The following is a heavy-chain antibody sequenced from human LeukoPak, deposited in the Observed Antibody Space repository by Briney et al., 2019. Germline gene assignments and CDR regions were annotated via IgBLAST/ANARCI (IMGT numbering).Heavy chain of an antibody. CDR3: ARESYSYYGSGSYYSAFDI. D-gene: IGHD3-10*01. CDR1: GYSFTSYA. Sequence: ASVKVSCKASGYSFTSYAMIWVRQAPGQGLEWMGWINTDTGNPTYAQGFTGRFVFSLDTSVSTAYLQISSLKAEDTAVYYCARESYSYYGSGSYYSAFDIWGQGTMVTVSS. V-gene: IGHV7-4-1*02. CDR2: INTDTGNP. J-gene: IGHJ3*02.